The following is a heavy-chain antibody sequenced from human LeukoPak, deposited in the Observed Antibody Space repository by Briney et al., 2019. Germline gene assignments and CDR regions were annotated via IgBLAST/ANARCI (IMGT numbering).Heavy chain of an antibody. CDR3: ARMRRITGTIYYMDV. V-gene: IGHV2-70*11. CDR2: IDWDDDK. D-gene: IGHD1-20*01. Sequence: VSGPTLVNPTQTLTLTCTFSGFSLSTSGMCVSWIRQPPGKALEWLARIDWDDDKYYSTSLKTRLTISKDTSKNQVVLTMTNVDPVDTATYYCARMRRITGTIYYMDVWGKGTTATVSS. CDR1: GFSLSTSGMC. J-gene: IGHJ6*03.